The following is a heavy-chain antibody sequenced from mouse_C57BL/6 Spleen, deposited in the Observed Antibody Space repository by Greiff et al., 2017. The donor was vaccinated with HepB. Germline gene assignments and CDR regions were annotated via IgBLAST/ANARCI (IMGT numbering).Heavy chain of an antibody. Sequence: EVLLVESGGGFVKPGGSLKLSCAASGFTFSDYGMHWVRQAPEKGLEWVAYISSCSSTIYDADTVKGRFTISRDNAKNTLFLQMTSLRSEDTAMYYCARYYYYGSSYFDYWGQGTTLTVSS. CDR1: GFTFSDYG. D-gene: IGHD1-1*01. J-gene: IGHJ2*01. CDR3: ARYYYYGSSYFDY. V-gene: IGHV5-17*01. CDR2: ISSCSSTI.